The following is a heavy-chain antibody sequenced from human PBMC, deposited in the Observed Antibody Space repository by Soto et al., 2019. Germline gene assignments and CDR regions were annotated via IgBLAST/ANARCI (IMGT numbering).Heavy chain of an antibody. D-gene: IGHD2-2*01. CDR2: ISSSGSTI. CDR3: ARDDLCSSTSCYEDY. J-gene: IGHJ4*02. V-gene: IGHV3-11*01. CDR1: GFTFSDYY. Sequence: QVPLVESGGGLVKPGGSLRLSCAASGFTFSDYYMSWIRQAPGKGLEWISYISSSGSTIYYADSVKGRFTISRDNAKNSLYLQMNSLRAEDTAVYYCARDDLCSSTSCYEDYWGQGTLVTVSS.